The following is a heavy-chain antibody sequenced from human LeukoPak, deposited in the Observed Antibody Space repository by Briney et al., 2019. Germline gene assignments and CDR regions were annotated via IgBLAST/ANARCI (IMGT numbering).Heavy chain of an antibody. CDR3: ARHPYYYDSSGYYNWFDP. Sequence: GESRKISCKGSGYSFTSYWIGWVRQMPGKGLEWMGIIYPGDSDTRYSPSFQGQVTISADKSISTAHLQWSSLKASDTAMYYCARHPYYYDSSGYYNWFDPWGQGTLVTVSS. CDR2: IYPGDSDT. V-gene: IGHV5-51*01. J-gene: IGHJ5*02. D-gene: IGHD3-22*01. CDR1: GYSFTSYW.